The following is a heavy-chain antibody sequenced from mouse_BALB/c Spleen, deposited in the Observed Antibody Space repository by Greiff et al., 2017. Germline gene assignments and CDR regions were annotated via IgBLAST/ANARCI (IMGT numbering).Heavy chain of an antibody. V-gene: IGHV3-6*02. CDR3: ARDGRGVDY. Sequence: DVKLVESGPGLVKPSQSLSLTCSVTGYSITSGYYWNWIRQFPGNKLEWMGYISYDGSNNYNPSLKNRISITRDTSKNQFFLKLNSVTTEDTATYYCARDGRGVDYWGQGTSVTVSS. J-gene: IGHJ4*01. CDR2: ISYDGSN. CDR1: GYSITSGYY.